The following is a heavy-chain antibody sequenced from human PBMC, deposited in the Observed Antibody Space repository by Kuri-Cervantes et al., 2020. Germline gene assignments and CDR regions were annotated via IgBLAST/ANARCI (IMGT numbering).Heavy chain of an antibody. Sequence: GGSLRLSCAASGFTFDDYAMHWVRQAPGKGLEWVSLISWDGGSTYYADSVKGRFTISRDNSKNSLYLQMNSLRTEDTALYFCAKDIRVGSSYYYYMDVWGKGTTVTVSS. D-gene: IGHD1-26*01. V-gene: IGHV3-43D*04. CDR2: ISWDGGST. J-gene: IGHJ6*03. CDR1: GFTFDDYA. CDR3: AKDIRVGSSYYYYMDV.